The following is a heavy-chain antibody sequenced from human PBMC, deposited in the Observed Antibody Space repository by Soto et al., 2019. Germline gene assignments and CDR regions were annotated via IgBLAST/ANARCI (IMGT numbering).Heavy chain of an antibody. D-gene: IGHD1-7*01. CDR1: GFTVSRHY. CDR2: IYAAGST. J-gene: IGHJ4*02. Sequence: GGSLRLSGAACGFTVSRHYISWVRQAPWKGLKWVSVIYAAGSTYYADSVKGRFTISRDNSKNIVYLQMDSLRAEDTAVYYCARKAGTTQFYYDSCGQRIRVAVSS. V-gene: IGHV3-53*01. CDR3: ARKAGTTQFYYDS.